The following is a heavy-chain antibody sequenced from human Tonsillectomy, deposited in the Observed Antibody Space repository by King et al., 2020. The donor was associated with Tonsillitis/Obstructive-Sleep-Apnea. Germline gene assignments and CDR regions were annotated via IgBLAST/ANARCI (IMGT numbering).Heavy chain of an antibody. CDR2: IKTDGSEK. CDR1: GFTFSSYW. V-gene: IGHV3-7*01. CDR3: ATYCSTTSCYQFDY. Sequence: QLVQSGGDLVQPGASLRLSCAASGFTFSSYWMAWVRQAPGKGLEWVGNIKTDGSEKYYLDSVKGRFTISRDNAENSLYLQMNSLRAEDTAVYYCATYCSTTSCYQFDYWGQGTLVTVSS. D-gene: IGHD2-2*01. J-gene: IGHJ4*02.